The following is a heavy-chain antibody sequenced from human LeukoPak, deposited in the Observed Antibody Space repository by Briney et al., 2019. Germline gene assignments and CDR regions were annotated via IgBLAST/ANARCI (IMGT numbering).Heavy chain of an antibody. Sequence: SVKVSCKASGGTFSSYAISWVRQAPGQGLEWMGGIIPIFGTANYAQKFQGRVTITADESTSTAYMELSSLRSEDTAVYYCARVGEQQLRYYYYMDVWGKGTTVTVSS. V-gene: IGHV1-69*13. CDR1: GGTFSSYA. CDR2: IIPIFGTA. J-gene: IGHJ6*03. CDR3: ARVGEQQLRYYYYMDV. D-gene: IGHD6-13*01.